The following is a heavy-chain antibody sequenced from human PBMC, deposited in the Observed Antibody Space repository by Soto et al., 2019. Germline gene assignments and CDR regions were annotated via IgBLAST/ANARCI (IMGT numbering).Heavy chain of an antibody. Sequence: QVQLVQSGAEVKKPGASVKVSCKASGYTFTSYDINWVRQATGQGLEWMGWMNPNSGNTGYAQKLQGRVTMTRNTSISTAYMALSSLRSEDTAVYYCARAVTTYVDDAFDIWGQGTMVTVSS. CDR2: MNPNSGNT. V-gene: IGHV1-8*01. CDR3: ARAVTTYVDDAFDI. J-gene: IGHJ3*02. D-gene: IGHD4-17*01. CDR1: GYTFTSYD.